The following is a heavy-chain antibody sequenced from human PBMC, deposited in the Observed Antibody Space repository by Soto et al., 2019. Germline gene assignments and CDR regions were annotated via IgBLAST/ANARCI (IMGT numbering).Heavy chain of an antibody. Sequence: GGSLRLSCAASGFSFSDYYMSWIRQAPGKGLEWVSLISTSGSSTDYANSVKGRFTISRDNAKNSLSLQMNSLRAEDTAVYYCANLAKNYYHYMDVWGKGTTVTVSS. CDR3: ANLAKNYYHYMDV. D-gene: IGHD1-26*01. CDR2: ISTSGSST. V-gene: IGHV3-11*01. J-gene: IGHJ6*03. CDR1: GFSFSDYY.